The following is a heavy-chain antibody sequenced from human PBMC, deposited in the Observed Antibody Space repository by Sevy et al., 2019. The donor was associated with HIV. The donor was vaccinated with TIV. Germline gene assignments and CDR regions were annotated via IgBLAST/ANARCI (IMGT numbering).Heavy chain of an antibody. V-gene: IGHV3-49*04. Sequence: GGSLRLSCTASGFTFGDYCMSWVRQAPGKGLEWVAFLNSDVYGGTVDHAASVRGRFVISRDDSKTIAYLQMNDLKTEDTGVYYCTRWKAAQSIFDYWGQGALVTVSS. D-gene: IGHD6-13*01. CDR1: GFTFGDYC. J-gene: IGHJ4*02. CDR2: LNSDVYGGTV. CDR3: TRWKAAQSIFDY.